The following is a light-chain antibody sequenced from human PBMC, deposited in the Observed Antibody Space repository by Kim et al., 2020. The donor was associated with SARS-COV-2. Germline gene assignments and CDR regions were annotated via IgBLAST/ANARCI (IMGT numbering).Light chain of an antibody. V-gene: IGKV3-11*01. J-gene: IGKJ3*01. CDR2: DAS. CDR1: QSVSSY. CDR3: QQRSNGPTT. Sequence: LSPGERATLSCRASQSVSSYLAWYQQKPGQAPRLFIYDASNRATGIQARFSGSGSGTDFTLTISSLEPEDFAVYYCQQRSNGPTTFGPGTKVDIK.